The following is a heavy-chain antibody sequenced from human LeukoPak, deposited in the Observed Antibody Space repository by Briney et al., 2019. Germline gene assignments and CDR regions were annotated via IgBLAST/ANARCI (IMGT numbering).Heavy chain of an antibody. V-gene: IGHV4-4*07. CDR3: ARAPGMGSSKGLTWFDP. Sequence: SETLSLTCTVSGGSISSYYWSWIRQPAGKGLEWIGRIYTSGSTNYNPSLKSRVTMSVDTSKNQFSLKLSSVTAADTAVYYCARAPGMGSSKGLTWFDPWGQGTLVTVSS. CDR2: IYTSGST. J-gene: IGHJ5*02. CDR1: GGSISSYY. D-gene: IGHD6-6*01.